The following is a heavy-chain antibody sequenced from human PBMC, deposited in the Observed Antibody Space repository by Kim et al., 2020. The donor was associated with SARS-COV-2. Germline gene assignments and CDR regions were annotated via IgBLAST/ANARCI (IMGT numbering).Heavy chain of an antibody. Sequence: GGSLRLSCAASGFTFSSYSMNWVRQAPGKGLEWVSSISSSSSYIYYADSVKGRFTISRDNAKNSLYLQMNSLRAEDTAVYYCASGRYYYGSGSYYNLANTAWGFDYWGQGTLVTVSS. V-gene: IGHV3-21*01. CDR1: GFTFSSYS. CDR3: ASGRYYYGSGSYYNLANTAWGFDY. CDR2: ISSSSSYI. J-gene: IGHJ4*02. D-gene: IGHD3-10*01.